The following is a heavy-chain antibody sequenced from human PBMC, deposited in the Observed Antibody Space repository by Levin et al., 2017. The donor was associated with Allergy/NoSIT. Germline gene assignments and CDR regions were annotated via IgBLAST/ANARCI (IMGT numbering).Heavy chain of an antibody. J-gene: IGHJ4*02. CDR3: ARNVDTSLYY. CDR1: CGSISDYY. Sequence: SQTLSLTCNVSCGSISDYYWSWLRKPPGKGLEWIGFVYYTGSTNYNPSLKSRVTISLDTPNNQFSLKLISVTAADTAVYYCARNVDTSLYYWGQGTLVTVSS. D-gene: IGHD5-18*01. CDR2: VYYTGST. V-gene: IGHV4-59*01.